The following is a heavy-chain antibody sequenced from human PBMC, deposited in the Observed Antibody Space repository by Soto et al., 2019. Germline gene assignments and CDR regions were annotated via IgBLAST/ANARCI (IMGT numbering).Heavy chain of an antibody. J-gene: IGHJ3*01. V-gene: IGHV3-23*01. CDR3: ATPRQNRVRREAFDV. Sequence: EVQLLESGGGLVQPGGSLRLSCAASGITFRTYAMNWVRQAPGKGLEWVSTISNGGGVDTYYAVSVKGRFTISRDNSNDTLYLQMSGLSPEDTALDYCATPRQNRVRREAFDVWGQGTMVTVSS. CDR2: ISNGGGVDT. CDR1: GITFRTYA. D-gene: IGHD1-1*01.